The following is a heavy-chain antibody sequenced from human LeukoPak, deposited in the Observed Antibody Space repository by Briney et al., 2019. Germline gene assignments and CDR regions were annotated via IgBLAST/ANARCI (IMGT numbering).Heavy chain of an antibody. Sequence: GGSLILSCVVYGYPLSDYDMHWVRQAPGKGLEWVSAIGIPGDTYYPASVNGRFTNCRENDKRSFYLQMNSLRVEDTAVYYCVRAHVAAGLALDLWGQGTMVTVSS. CDR3: VRAHVAAGLALDL. D-gene: IGHD2-15*01. CDR1: GYPLSDYD. CDR2: IGIPGDT. V-gene: IGHV3-13*01. J-gene: IGHJ3*01.